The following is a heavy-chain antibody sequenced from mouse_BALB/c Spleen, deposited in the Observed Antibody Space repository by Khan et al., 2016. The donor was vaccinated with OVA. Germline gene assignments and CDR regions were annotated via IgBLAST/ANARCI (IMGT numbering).Heavy chain of an antibody. V-gene: IGHV1-7*01. CDR2: INPSTDYT. Sequence: QVQLKQSGAELAKPGASVKMSCKASGYTFTSYWMHWVKQRPGQGLEWIGYINPSTDYTEYNQKFKDKATLTADKSSSTAYMQLTSLTSEDSAVYYCVNHGSSSARFTYWGQGTLVTVSA. J-gene: IGHJ3*01. CDR1: GYTFTSYW. CDR3: VNHGSSSARFTY. D-gene: IGHD1-1*01.